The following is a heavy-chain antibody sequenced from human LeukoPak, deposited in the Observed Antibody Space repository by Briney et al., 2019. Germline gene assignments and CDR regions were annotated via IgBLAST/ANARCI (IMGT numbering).Heavy chain of an antibody. V-gene: IGHV4-39*07. CDR1: GGSISSSSYY. CDR2: IYYSGST. J-gene: IGHJ6*03. CDR3: ARDHFGEYHLTHYYYMDV. Sequence: SETLSLTCTVSGGSISSSSYYWGWIRQPPGKGLEWIGSIYYSGSTYYNPSLKSRVTISVDTSKNQFSLKLSSVTAADTAVYYCARDHFGEYHLTHYYYMDVWGKGTTVTVSS. D-gene: IGHD3-10*01.